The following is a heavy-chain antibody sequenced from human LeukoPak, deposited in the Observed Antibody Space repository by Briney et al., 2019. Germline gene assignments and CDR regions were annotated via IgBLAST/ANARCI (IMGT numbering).Heavy chain of an antibody. D-gene: IGHD4-11*01. Sequence: GGSLRLSCAASGFTFSSYSMNWVRQAPGKGLEWVSSISSSSSYIYYADSVKGRFTISRDNAKNTLYLQMNSLRAEDTAVYYCAKEGDSNYAHWGQGTLVTVSS. CDR2: ISSSSSYI. J-gene: IGHJ4*02. V-gene: IGHV3-21*04. CDR1: GFTFSSYS. CDR3: AKEGDSNYAH.